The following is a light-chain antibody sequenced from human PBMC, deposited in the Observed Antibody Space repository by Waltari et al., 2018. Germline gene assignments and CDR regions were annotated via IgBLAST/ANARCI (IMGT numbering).Light chain of an antibody. J-gene: IGLJ3*02. V-gene: IGLV2-23*02. Sequence: QSALTQTASVPGSPGQAITSPCSGTTSDIGNYNLVSWYQQHPGKAPTLIIYDVNKRPSGVSNRFSGSKSGNTAFLTISGLQSADEADYYCCSYAGSAISMFGGGTKVTVL. CDR1: TSDIGNYNL. CDR2: DVN. CDR3: CSYAGSAISM.